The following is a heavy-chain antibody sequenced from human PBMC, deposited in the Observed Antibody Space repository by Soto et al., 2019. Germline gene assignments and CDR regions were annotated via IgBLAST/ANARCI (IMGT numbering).Heavy chain of an antibody. Sequence: ASVKVSCKASGYTFTSYGISWVRQAPGQGLEWMGWISAYNGNTNYAQKLQGRVTMTTDTSTSTAYMELRSLRSDDTAVYYCARFDDYIWGSYRYISLDYWGQGTLVTVSS. CDR2: ISAYNGNT. J-gene: IGHJ4*02. D-gene: IGHD3-16*02. CDR1: GYTFTSYG. V-gene: IGHV1-18*01. CDR3: ARFDDYIWGSYRYISLDY.